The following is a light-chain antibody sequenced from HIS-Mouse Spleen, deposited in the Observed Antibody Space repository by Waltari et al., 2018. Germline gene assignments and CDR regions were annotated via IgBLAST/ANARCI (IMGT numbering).Light chain of an antibody. CDR2: DAS. CDR3: QQRSNWPPLT. CDR1: QSVSSY. J-gene: IGKJ4*01. V-gene: IGKV3-11*01. Sequence: ELVLTQSPATLSLSPGARATLPCRASQSVSSYLAWYQQKPGQAPRLLIYDASNRATGIPARFSGSGSGTDFTLTISSLEPEDFAVYYCQQRSNWPPLTFGGGTKVEIK.